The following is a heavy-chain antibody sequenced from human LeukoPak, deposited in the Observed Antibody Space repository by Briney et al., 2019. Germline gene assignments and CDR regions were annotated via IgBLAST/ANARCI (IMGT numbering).Heavy chain of an antibody. D-gene: IGHD3-22*01. V-gene: IGHV3-30-3*01. CDR2: ISYDGSNK. J-gene: IGHJ6*02. CDR3: ARDGSSGSYYYYGMDV. CDR1: GFTFSSYA. Sequence: GGSLRLSCAASGFTFSSYAMHWVRQAPGKGLEWVAVISYDGSNKYYADSVKGRFTISRDNSKNTLYLQMNSLRAEDTAVYYCARDGSSGSYYYYGMDVWGQGTTVTVSS.